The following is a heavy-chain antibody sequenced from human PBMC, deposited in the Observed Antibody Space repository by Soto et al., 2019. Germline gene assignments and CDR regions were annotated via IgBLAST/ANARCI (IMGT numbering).Heavy chain of an antibody. CDR3: AKGGSAALIAPSGRDNWFDP. CDR1: GFAFDDYV. V-gene: IGHV3-9*01. CDR2: ITWNGGTI. Sequence: AGGSLRLSCAASGFAFDDYVMYWVRQPPGRGLEWVSGITWNGGTIRYVDSVKGRFTIARDNAENSLYLQMNSLRPEDTAVYYCAKGGSAALIAPSGRDNWFDPWGQGTQVTVSS. J-gene: IGHJ5*02. D-gene: IGHD6-13*01.